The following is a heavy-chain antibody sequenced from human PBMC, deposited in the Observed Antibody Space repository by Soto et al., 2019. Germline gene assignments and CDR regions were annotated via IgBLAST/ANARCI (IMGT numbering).Heavy chain of an antibody. CDR1: GGSISSSSYY. CDR3: ARHTPAISISDH. D-gene: IGHD2-15*01. CDR2: IYYSGST. V-gene: IGHV4-39*01. J-gene: IGHJ4*02. Sequence: QLQLQESGPGLVKPSETLSLTCTVSGGSISSSSYYWGWIRQPPGKRLVWIGSIYYSGSTYYNPSLKSRITMPVDTSKTQYSLKLSSVTAADTAVYYCARHTPAISISDHWGQGKLVTVSS.